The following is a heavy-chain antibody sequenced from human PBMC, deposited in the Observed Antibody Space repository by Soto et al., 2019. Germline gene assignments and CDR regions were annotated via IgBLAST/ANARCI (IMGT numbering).Heavy chain of an antibody. D-gene: IGHD2-15*01. J-gene: IGHJ6*02. CDR2: ISAYNGNT. CDR3: ARHCSGGSCLYYYGTDV. CDR1: GYTFTSYG. V-gene: IGHV1-18*04. Sequence: APVKVSCKASGYTFTSYGISWVRQAPGQGLEWMGWISAYNGNTNYAQKLQGRVTMTTDTSTSTAYMELRSLRSDDTAVYYCARHCSGGSCLYYYGTDVWGRGTTVTVSS.